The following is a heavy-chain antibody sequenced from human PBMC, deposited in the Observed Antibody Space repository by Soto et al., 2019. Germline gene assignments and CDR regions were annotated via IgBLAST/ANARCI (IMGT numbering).Heavy chain of an antibody. Sequence: QVQLVQSGAEVKKPGASVKISCEASGYTFINYYMHWVRQAPGQGFEWMGRISPKSGGTNYAQKVQGRVRMTWDTYLNPAYMELSSLMSEDTAVYYCARPPGYISDWYYFDRWGQGTQVAVSS. CDR1: GYTFINYY. D-gene: IGHD3-9*01. J-gene: IGHJ4*02. CDR3: ARPPGYISDWYYFDR. CDR2: ISPKSGGT. V-gene: IGHV1-2*02.